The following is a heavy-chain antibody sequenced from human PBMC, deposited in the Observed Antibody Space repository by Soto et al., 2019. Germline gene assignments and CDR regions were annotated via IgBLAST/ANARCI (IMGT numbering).Heavy chain of an antibody. Sequence: EVQLVESGGGLVLPGRSLRLSCTASGFNFGDYSMGWFRQAPGKGLACVGFIRVKAFGGTAEYAGSVKGRFTISRDDSKSIAYLRINSLETEDTAVYFFSREAYFFGGVVFRQDAFDVWGQGTTVTVS. CDR3: SREAYFFGGVVFRQDAFDV. CDR2: IRVKAFGGTA. D-gene: IGHD3-16*01. J-gene: IGHJ3*01. CDR1: GFNFGDYS. V-gene: IGHV3-49*03.